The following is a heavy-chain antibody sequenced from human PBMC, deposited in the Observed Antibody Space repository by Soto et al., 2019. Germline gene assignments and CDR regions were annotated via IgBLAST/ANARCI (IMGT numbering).Heavy chain of an antibody. D-gene: IGHD3-10*01. V-gene: IGHV3-48*01. CDR1: GFTFSSYS. CDR2: ISSSSSTI. J-gene: IGHJ6*03. CDR3: ARPMVRGDIYYYYMDV. Sequence: GGSLRLSCAASGFTFSSYSMNWVRQAPGKGLEWVSYISSSSSTIYYADSVKGRFTISRDNAKNSLYLQMNSLRAEDTAVYYCARPMVRGDIYYYYMDVWGKGTTVTVSS.